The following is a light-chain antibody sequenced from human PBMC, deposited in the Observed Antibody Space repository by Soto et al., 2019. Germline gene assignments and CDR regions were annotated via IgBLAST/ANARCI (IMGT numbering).Light chain of an antibody. CDR3: CTYAGSNTWV. V-gene: IGLV2-23*01. Sequence: QSVLTQPASVSGSPGQSITISCTGTSSDVGTYDLVSWYQQHPGKAPKVMIYEGSQRPSGVSNRFSGSKSGRTASLTISGLQAEDEADYFCCTYAGSNTWVFGGGTQLTVL. CDR2: EGS. J-gene: IGLJ3*02. CDR1: SSDVGTYDL.